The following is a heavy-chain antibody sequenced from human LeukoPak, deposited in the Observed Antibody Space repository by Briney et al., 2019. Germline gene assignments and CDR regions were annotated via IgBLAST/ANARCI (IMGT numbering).Heavy chain of an antibody. V-gene: IGHV4-59*08. CDR2: IYYTGST. Sequence: SETLSLTCTVSGGSISSYYWSWIRQPPGKGLEWIGYIYYTGSTNYNPSLKSRVTISVDTSKNQFSLKLSSVTAADTAVYYCARHAGRDSLFGYWGQGTLVTVSS. CDR1: GGSISSYY. CDR3: ARHAGRDSLFGY. D-gene: IGHD5-24*01. J-gene: IGHJ4*02.